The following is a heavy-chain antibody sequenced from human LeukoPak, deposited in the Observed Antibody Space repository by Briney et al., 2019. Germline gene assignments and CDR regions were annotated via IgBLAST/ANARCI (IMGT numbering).Heavy chain of an antibody. Sequence: GRSLRLSCAASGFTFSSYAMHWVRQAPGKGLEWVAVISYDGSNKYYADSVKGRFTISRDNSKNTLYLQMNSLRAEHTAVYYCARDPGNIGSSWYLGWFDPWGQGTLVTVSS. CDR2: ISYDGSNK. CDR1: GFTFSSYA. J-gene: IGHJ5*02. D-gene: IGHD6-13*01. V-gene: IGHV3-30*04. CDR3: ARDPGNIGSSWYLGWFDP.